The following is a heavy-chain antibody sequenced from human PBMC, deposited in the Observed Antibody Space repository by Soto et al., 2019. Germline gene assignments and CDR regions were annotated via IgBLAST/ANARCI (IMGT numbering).Heavy chain of an antibody. D-gene: IGHD5-12*01. Sequence: QVQLVESGGGVVQPGRSLRLSCAASGFTFSSYGMHWVRQAPGKGLEWVAVISYDGSNKYYADSVKGRFTISRDNSKNPLYLQMNSLRAEDTAVYYCAKDFVLGGYDWIFDYWGQGTLVTVSS. CDR2: ISYDGSNK. CDR3: AKDFVLGGYDWIFDY. CDR1: GFTFSSYG. V-gene: IGHV3-30*18. J-gene: IGHJ4*02.